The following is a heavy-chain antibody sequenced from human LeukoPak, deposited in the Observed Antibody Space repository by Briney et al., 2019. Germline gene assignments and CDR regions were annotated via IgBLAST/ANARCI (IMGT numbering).Heavy chain of an antibody. CDR1: GLTFSSYE. Sequence: GRSLRLAWAAAGLTFSSYEMNWVSHAPGEGLEWDSYISSSGSTIYYADSVKGRFTISRDNSKNTLYLQMNSLRAEDTAVYYCAKIPQVATVAVPNFDHWGQGTLVTVSS. J-gene: IGHJ4*02. CDR2: ISSSGSTI. D-gene: IGHD6-19*01. CDR3: AKIPQVATVAVPNFDH. V-gene: IGHV3-48*03.